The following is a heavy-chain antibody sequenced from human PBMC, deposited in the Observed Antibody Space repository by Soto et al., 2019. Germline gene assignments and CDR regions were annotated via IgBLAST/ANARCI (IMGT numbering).Heavy chain of an antibody. CDR1: GYTFTNYD. CDR3: ARGITQGLDF. J-gene: IGHJ4*02. Sequence: QVQLVQSGAEVKNPGASVKVSCKTSGYTFTNYDINWVRQAPGQGPEWMGWMSPTRGNTGYAQKFQDRVTMTSDSSIRTAYMELSGLTSEDTAVYYCARGITQGLDFWGQGTLVTVSS. D-gene: IGHD3-10*01. V-gene: IGHV1-8*01. CDR2: MSPTRGNT.